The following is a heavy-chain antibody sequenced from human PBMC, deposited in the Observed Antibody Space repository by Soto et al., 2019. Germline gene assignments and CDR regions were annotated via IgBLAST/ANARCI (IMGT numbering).Heavy chain of an antibody. CDR2: ISYDGSNK. J-gene: IGHJ3*02. CDR1: GFTFSRYA. Sequence: GGSLRLSCAASGFTFSRYAMHWVRQAPGKGLEWVAVISYDGSNKYYADSVKGRFTISRDNSKNTLYLQMNSLRAEDTAVYYCAKPIGHGSGSHAFDIWGQGTMVTVSS. D-gene: IGHD6-19*01. V-gene: IGHV3-30-3*02. CDR3: AKPIGHGSGSHAFDI.